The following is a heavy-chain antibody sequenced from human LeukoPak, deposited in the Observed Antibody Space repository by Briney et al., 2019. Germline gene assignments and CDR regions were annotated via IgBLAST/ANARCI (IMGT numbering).Heavy chain of an antibody. CDR3: ASGPPQIH. Sequence: GVSLKISCKGSGYNFNNYWIAWVRQMPGKGLEWMGIIYPGDSDTRYSPSFQGQVTISADKSISTAYLQWSSLKASDTAMYYCASGPPQIHWGQGTLVTVSS. J-gene: IGHJ4*02. V-gene: IGHV5-51*01. CDR2: IYPGDSDT. CDR1: GYNFNNYW.